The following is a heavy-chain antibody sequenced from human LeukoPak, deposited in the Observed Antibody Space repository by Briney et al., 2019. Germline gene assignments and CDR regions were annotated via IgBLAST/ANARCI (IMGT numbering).Heavy chain of an antibody. Sequence: SETLSLTCAVYGGSFSGYYWSWIRQPPGKGLEWIGEINHSGSTNYNPSLKSRVTISVDTSKNRFSLKLSSVTAADTAVYYCARGMSPRYYWGQGTLVTVSS. CDR3: ARGMSPRYY. CDR1: GGSFSGYY. J-gene: IGHJ4*02. V-gene: IGHV4-34*01. CDR2: INHSGST.